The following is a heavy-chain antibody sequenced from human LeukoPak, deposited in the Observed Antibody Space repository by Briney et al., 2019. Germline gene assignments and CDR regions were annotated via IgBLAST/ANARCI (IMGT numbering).Heavy chain of an antibody. D-gene: IGHD2-2*01. V-gene: IGHV1-69*13. CDR1: GGTVSSYA. Sequence: SVKVSCKASGGTVSSYAISWVRQAPGQGLEWMGGIIPIFGTANYAQKFQGRVTITADESTSTAYMELSSLRSEDTAVYYCARDLGYCSSTSCYGWFDPWGQGTLVTVS. CDR3: ARDLGYCSSTSCYGWFDP. J-gene: IGHJ5*02. CDR2: IIPIFGTA.